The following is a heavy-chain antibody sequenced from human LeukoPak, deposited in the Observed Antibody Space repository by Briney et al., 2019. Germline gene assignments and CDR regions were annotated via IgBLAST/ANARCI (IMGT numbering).Heavy chain of an antibody. CDR1: GFTFSSYS. CDR2: ISSSSSYI. D-gene: IGHD3-22*01. CDR3: ARDLLPEYYYDSSGYYRALGY. J-gene: IGHJ4*02. Sequence: PGGSLRLSCAASGFTFSSYSMNWVRQAPGKGLEWVSSISSSSSYIYYADSVKGRFTISRDNAKNSLYLQMNSLGAEDTAVYYCARDLLPEYYYDSSGYYRALGYWSQGTLVTVSS. V-gene: IGHV3-21*01.